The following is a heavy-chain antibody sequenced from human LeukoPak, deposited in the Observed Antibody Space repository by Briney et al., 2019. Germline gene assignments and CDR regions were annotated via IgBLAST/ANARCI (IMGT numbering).Heavy chain of an antibody. J-gene: IGHJ4*02. CDR3: ARSESLEVDTAMAPFDY. CDR2: IYLGDSDT. D-gene: IGHD5-18*01. Sequence: GESLKISCKGSGYSFTSYLIGGVRQMPGKGLEWMGIIYLGDSDTRYSPSFQGQDTISADKSISTAYLQWSSLKASDTAMYYCARSESLEVDTAMAPFDYWGQGTLVTVSS. V-gene: IGHV5-51*01. CDR1: GYSFTSYL.